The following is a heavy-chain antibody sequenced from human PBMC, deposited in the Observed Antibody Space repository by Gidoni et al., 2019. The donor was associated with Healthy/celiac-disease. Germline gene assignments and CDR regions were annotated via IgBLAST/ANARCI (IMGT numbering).Heavy chain of an antibody. V-gene: IGHV3-23*04. J-gene: IGHJ6*02. CDR3: AKDNRRTGTTSYGMDV. CDR1: GFTFSSYA. D-gene: IGHD1-1*01. CDR2: ISGSGGST. Sequence: EVQLVESGGGLVQPGGSLRLSCAASGFTFSSYAMSWVRQAPGKGLEWVSAISGSGGSTYYADSVKGRFTISRDNSKNTLYLQMNSLRAEDTAVYYCAKDNRRTGTTSYGMDVWGQGTTVTVSS.